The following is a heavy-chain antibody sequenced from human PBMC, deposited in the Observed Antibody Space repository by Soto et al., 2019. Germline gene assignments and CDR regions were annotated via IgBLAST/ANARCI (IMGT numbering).Heavy chain of an antibody. V-gene: IGHV5-10-1*01. CDR1: GYSFPHYW. Sequence: PGESLKISCKGSGYSFPHYWISWVRQMPGKGLEWMGRIDPSDSRTYYSPSFQGHVTMSVDKSINTAYLQWSSLKASDTAMYYCGRLVSQDVGPRGQGTLVTVSS. J-gene: IGHJ5*02. D-gene: IGHD3-16*01. CDR3: GRLVSQDVGP. CDR2: IDPSDSRT.